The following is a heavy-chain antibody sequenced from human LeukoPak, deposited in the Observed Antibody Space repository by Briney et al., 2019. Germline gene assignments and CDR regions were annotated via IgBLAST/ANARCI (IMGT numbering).Heavy chain of an antibody. CDR2: INHSGST. J-gene: IGHJ6*03. Sequence: SETLSLTCAVYGGSFSGYYWSWIRQPPGKGLEWIGEINHSGSTNYNPSLKSRVTISVDTSKNQFSLKLSSVTAADPAVYYCARLGSGYMDVWGKGTTVTVSS. CDR3: ARLGSGYMDV. CDR1: GGSFSGYY. V-gene: IGHV4-34*01. D-gene: IGHD2-15*01.